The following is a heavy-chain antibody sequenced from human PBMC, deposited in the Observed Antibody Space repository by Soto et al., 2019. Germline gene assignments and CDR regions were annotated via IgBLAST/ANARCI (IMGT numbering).Heavy chain of an antibody. CDR1: GFIFEDYA. CDR3: TKSRGVAGRPLDD. J-gene: IGHJ4*02. Sequence: EVQLVESGGGLVQPGRSLRLSCAASGFIFEDYAMHWVRQAPGKGLERVSSITWNSDSLAYTGSVKGRFTISRDNAKNSLYLEMDSLRPEDTALYFCTKSRGVAGRPLDDWGQGTFVTVSS. V-gene: IGHV3-9*01. CDR2: ITWNSDSL. D-gene: IGHD6-6*01.